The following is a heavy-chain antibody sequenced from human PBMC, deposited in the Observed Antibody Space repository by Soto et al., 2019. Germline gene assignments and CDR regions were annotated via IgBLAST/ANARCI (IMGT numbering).Heavy chain of an antibody. CDR2: ISAYNGNT. CDR1: GYTFTSYG. J-gene: IGHJ4*02. Sequence: QVQLVQSGAEVKKPGASVKVSCKASGYTFTSYGISWVRQAPGQGLEWMGWISAYNGNTNYAQKLQGRVTMTTDTSTSTVYMELRSLRSDDTAVYYCARDPGWEYSSSWYPGLDYWGQGTLVTVSS. CDR3: ARDPGWEYSSSWYPGLDY. V-gene: IGHV1-18*04. D-gene: IGHD6-13*01.